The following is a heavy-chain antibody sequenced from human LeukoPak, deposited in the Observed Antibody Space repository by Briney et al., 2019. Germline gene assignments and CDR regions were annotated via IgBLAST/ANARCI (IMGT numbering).Heavy chain of an antibody. D-gene: IGHD3-3*01. CDR2: ISYDGSNK. CDR3: ARDHYDFWSGYGRRGMDV. Sequence: PGGSLRLSCAASGFTFSSYAMHWVRQAPGKGLGWVAVISYDGSNKYYADSVKGRFTISRDNSKNTLYLQMNSLRAEDTAVYYCARDHYDFWSGYGRRGMDVWGQGTTVTVSS. V-gene: IGHV3-30-3*01. CDR1: GFTFSSYA. J-gene: IGHJ6*02.